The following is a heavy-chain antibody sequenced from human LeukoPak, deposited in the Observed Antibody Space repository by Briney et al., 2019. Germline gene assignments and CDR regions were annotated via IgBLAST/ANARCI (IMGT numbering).Heavy chain of an antibody. V-gene: IGHV3-21*01. CDR3: ARADSSSSRLDC. J-gene: IGHJ4*02. D-gene: IGHD6-6*01. Sequence: PGGSLRLSCAASGFTFSSYSMNWVRQAPGKGLEWVSSINSKSRYIYYADSLKGRFTISRDNGKNSVYLQMSSLRAEDTAVYFCARADSSSSRLDCWGQGTLVTVSS. CDR1: GFTFSSYS. CDR2: INSKSRYI.